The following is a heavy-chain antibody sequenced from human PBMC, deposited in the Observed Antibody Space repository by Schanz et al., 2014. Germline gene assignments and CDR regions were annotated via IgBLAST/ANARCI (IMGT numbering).Heavy chain of an antibody. CDR2: MSYAGSIK. Sequence: QVQLEESGGGVVQPGRSLRLSCAASGFTFSSYGMHWVRQAPGKGLEWVAAMSYAGSIKYYGDSVKGRFTISRDNSKNTLNLHMNLLRSDDTAVYSCAKDSTHLDLVQISTAIDYWGQGTLVNVSS. CDR3: AKDSTHLDLVQISTAIDY. D-gene: IGHD2-8*01. CDR1: GFTFSSYG. V-gene: IGHV3-30*18. J-gene: IGHJ4*02.